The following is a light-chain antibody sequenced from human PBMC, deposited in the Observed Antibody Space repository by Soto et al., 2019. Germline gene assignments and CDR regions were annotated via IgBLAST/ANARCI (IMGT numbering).Light chain of an antibody. CDR1: SSNIGNNA. V-gene: IGLV1-36*01. CDR2: YDN. J-gene: IGLJ1*01. CDR3: AAWDDSLNGYV. Sequence: QSVLTQPPSVSEAPRQRVTISCSGSSSNIGNNAVNWYQQLPGKAPKLLMFYDNLLPSGVSDRFSGSKSGTSASLAISGLQSEDEDDYYCAAWDDSLNGYVFGTGTKVTVL.